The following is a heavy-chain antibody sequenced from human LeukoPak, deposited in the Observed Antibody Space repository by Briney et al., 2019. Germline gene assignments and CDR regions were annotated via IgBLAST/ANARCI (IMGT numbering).Heavy chain of an antibody. CDR2: IFHSGST. V-gene: IGHV4-38-2*02. CDR3: ARIPYRYSSSWLRAFDI. J-gene: IGHJ3*02. Sequence: SETLSLTCTVSGYSISSGYYWGWIRRPPGKGLEWIGSIFHSGSTYYNPSLKSRVTISVDTSKNQFSLKLSSVTAADTAVYYCARIPYRYSSSWLRAFDIWGQGTMVTVSS. CDR1: GYSISSGYY. D-gene: IGHD6-13*01.